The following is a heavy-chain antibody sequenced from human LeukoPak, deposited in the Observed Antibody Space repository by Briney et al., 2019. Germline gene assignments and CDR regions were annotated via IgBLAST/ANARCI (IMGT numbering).Heavy chain of an antibody. CDR3: ARVNYGSGKRTYYFDY. D-gene: IGHD3-10*01. Sequence: PSETLSLTCTVSGGSISSYYWSWIRQPPGKGLEWIGYIYYSGSTNYNPSLKSRVTISVDTSKNQFSLKLSSVTAADTAVYYCARVNYGSGKRTYYFDYWGQGTLVTVSS. J-gene: IGHJ4*02. CDR1: GGSISSYY. V-gene: IGHV4-59*08. CDR2: IYYSGST.